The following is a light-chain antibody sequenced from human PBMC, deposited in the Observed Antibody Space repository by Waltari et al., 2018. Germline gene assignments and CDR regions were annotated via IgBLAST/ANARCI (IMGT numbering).Light chain of an antibody. CDR1: SGSVSSTSY. CDR2: KGI. CDR3: SMYMGSGVWV. Sequence: QTVVTQAPSLSVSPGGTVTLTCALSSGSVSSTSYPTWYQQTPGPPQRTLLYKGIRWCSGVPYRFSGSSRGNTAALTITGAQADDDSDYYCSMYMGSGVWVFGGGTKLTVL. J-gene: IGLJ3*02. V-gene: IGLV8-61*01.